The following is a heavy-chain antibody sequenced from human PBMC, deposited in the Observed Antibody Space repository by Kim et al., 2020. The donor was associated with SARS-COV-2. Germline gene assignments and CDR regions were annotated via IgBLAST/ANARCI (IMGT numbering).Heavy chain of an antibody. J-gene: IGHJ3*02. Sequence: GNTGYAPEVQGRVNMTRHTPTGTAYMELSSLTYEDTAVYYCARGSEGAFDIWGQGTMVTVSS. V-gene: IGHV1-8*01. CDR2: GNT. CDR3: ARGSEGAFDI.